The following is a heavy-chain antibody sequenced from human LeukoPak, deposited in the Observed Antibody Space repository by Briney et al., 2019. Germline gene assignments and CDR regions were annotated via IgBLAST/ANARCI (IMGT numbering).Heavy chain of an antibody. Sequence: ASVKVSCKAFGYIFSTYGISWVRQAPGKGLEWLGWISAYNGNTNYAQKLQGRVTMTTDTSTSTAYMELRSLRSDDTAVYYCARVVVVPAAMSAYYFDYWGQGTLVTVSS. D-gene: IGHD2-2*01. V-gene: IGHV1-18*01. J-gene: IGHJ4*02. CDR3: ARVVVVPAAMSAYYFDY. CDR2: ISAYNGNT. CDR1: GYIFSTYG.